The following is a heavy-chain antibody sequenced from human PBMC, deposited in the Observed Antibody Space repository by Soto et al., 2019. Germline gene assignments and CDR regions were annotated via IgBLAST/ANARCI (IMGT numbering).Heavy chain of an antibody. J-gene: IGHJ4*02. V-gene: IGHV1-18*01. CDR3: ARDTSIAAADY. Sequence: KLQGRVTMTTDTSTSTAYMELRSLRSDDTAVYYCARDTSIAAADYWGQGTLVTVSS. D-gene: IGHD6-13*01.